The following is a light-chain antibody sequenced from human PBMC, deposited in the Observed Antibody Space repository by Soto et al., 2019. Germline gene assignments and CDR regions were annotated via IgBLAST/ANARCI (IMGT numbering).Light chain of an antibody. CDR2: AVS. J-gene: IGKJ2*01. CDR3: QQYGSPPHT. Sequence: EIVLTQSPGTLSLSPGERATLSCRASQSLYNSFLAWYQQKPGQTPRLLINAVSNRATGVPDRFCGSGSGTDFTLTISRLEPEDFAVYYCQQYGSPPHTFGQGTKVEI. CDR1: QSLYNSF. V-gene: IGKV3-20*01.